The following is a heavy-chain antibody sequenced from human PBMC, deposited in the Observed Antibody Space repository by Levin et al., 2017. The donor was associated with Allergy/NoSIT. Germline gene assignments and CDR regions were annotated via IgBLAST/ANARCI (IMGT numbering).Heavy chain of an antibody. CDR1: GGTFSSYA. V-gene: IGHV1-69*13. J-gene: IGHJ3*02. D-gene: IGHD1-26*01. Sequence: SVKVSCKASGGTFSSYAISWVRQAPGQGLEWMGGIIPIFGTANYAQKFQGRVTITADESTSTAYMELSSLRSEDTAVYYCAVGVPREDAFDIWGQGTMVTVSS. CDR3: AVGVPREDAFDI. CDR2: IIPIFGTA.